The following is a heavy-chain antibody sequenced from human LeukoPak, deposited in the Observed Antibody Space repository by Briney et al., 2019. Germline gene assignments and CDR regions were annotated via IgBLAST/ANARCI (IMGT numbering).Heavy chain of an antibody. CDR3: ARRDRYCSGGTCYSPFDY. J-gene: IGHJ4*02. V-gene: IGHV4-59*08. Sequence: SETLSLTCTVSGGSINNYYWNWIRQPPGKGLEWIGYIYYTGSTNYNPSLNSRATISVDTSKNQFPLKLSSVTAADTAVYYCARRDRYCSGGTCYSPFDYWGQGTLVTVSS. D-gene: IGHD2-15*01. CDR1: GGSINNYY. CDR2: IYYTGST.